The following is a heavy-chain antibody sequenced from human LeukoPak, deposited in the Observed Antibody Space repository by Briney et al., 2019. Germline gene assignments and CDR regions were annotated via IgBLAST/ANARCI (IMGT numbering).Heavy chain of an antibody. V-gene: IGHV3-64*04. J-gene: IGHJ3*01. Sequence: GGSLRLSCSASGFTFSSHAFHWVRQAPGKGLEHVSLISSNGDSTYYADSVKGRFTISRDNSKNTLYLQMNSLRPEDTAVYYCARDGLGNSDAFDVWGQGTMVTVSS. CDR1: GFTFSSHA. CDR2: ISSNGDST. D-gene: IGHD4-23*01. CDR3: ARDGLGNSDAFDV.